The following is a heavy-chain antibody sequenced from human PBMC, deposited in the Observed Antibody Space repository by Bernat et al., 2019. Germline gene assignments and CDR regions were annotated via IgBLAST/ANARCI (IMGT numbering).Heavy chain of an antibody. CDR3: ARRKHHDY. J-gene: IGHJ4*02. CDR2: VYYSGST. Sequence: QLQLQESGPGLVKPSETLSLTCTVSGGSISSGSYHWGCIRQPPGKGLEWIGSVYYSGSTYYNPSLKSRVTISVDTSKNQFALELSAVTAADTAVYYCARRKHHDYWGQGTLVTVSS. V-gene: IGHV4-39*01. CDR1: GGSISSGSYH.